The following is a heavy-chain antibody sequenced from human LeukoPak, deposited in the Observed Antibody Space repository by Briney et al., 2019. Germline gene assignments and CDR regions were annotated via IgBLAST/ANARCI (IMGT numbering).Heavy chain of an antibody. D-gene: IGHD5-24*01. CDR3: ARGGMATILFDY. Sequence: ASETLSLTCTVSAYSISSGYYWGWIRQPPGKGLEWIGSIFHSGNSYYNPSLKSRVTMSVDTSKNQFSLNLSSMTAADTAVYYCARGGMATILFDYWGQGTLVTVSS. CDR1: AYSISSGYY. J-gene: IGHJ4*02. CDR2: IFHSGNS. V-gene: IGHV4-38-2*02.